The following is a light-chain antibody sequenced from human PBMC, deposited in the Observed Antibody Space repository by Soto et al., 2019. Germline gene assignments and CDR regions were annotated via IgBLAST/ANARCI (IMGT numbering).Light chain of an antibody. CDR3: QQYGRSPSGR. V-gene: IGKV3-20*01. CDR2: GAS. J-gene: IGKJ1*01. Sequence: EIVLTQSPGTLSLSPGESATLSCRASQTFGGTSLAWYQQKPGQSPRLLIYGASSRATSIPDRFSGSGSGTDFTLTISSLEPEDVAVYYCQQYGRSPSGRFGQGTKVEIK. CDR1: QTFGGTS.